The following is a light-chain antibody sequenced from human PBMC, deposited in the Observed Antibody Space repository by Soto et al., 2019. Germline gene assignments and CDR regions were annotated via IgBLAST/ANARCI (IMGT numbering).Light chain of an antibody. CDR1: QSLSSW. Sequence: DIQMTQSPSTLSASVGDRVTITCRASQSLSSWLAWYQQKPGKAPKLLIYKASTLQSRVPSRFSGSGSGTEFTLTITRLQPDDFATYYCHQYNRFPRTFGQWTTV. J-gene: IGKJ1*01. CDR2: KAS. V-gene: IGKV1-5*03. CDR3: HQYNRFPRT.